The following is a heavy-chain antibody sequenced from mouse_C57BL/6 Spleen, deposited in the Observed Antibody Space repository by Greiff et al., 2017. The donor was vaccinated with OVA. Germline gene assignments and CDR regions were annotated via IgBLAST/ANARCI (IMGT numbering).Heavy chain of an antibody. D-gene: IGHD1-1*01. CDR2: INPNNGGT. J-gene: IGHJ2*01. V-gene: IGHV1-26*01. CDR3: ARSEIYYYGSSPFDY. Sequence: EVQLQQSGPELVKPGASVKISCKASGYTFTDYYMNWVKQSHGKSLEWIGDINPNNGGTSYNQKFKGKATLTVDKSSSTAYMELRSLTSEDSAVYYCARSEIYYYGSSPFDYWGQGTTLTVSS. CDR1: GYTFTDYY.